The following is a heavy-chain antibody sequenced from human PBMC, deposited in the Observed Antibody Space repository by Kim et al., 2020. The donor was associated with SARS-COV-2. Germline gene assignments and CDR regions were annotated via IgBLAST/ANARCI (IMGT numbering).Heavy chain of an antibody. Sequence: SETLSLTCTVSGGSISSYYWSWSRQPPGKGLEWIGYIYYSGSTNYNPSLKSRVTISVDTSKNQFSLKLSSVTAADTAVYYCARTQPTTIFAVVTLSTYMAASGTGTPVTVSS. CDR1: GGSISSYY. V-gene: IGHV4-59*08. J-gene: IGHJ6*03. D-gene: IGHD3-3*01. CDR2: IYYSGST. CDR3: ARTQPTTIFAVVTLSTYMAA.